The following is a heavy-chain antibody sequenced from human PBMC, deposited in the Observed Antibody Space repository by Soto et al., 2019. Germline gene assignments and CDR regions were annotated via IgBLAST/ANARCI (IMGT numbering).Heavy chain of an antibody. CDR3: ARDLEGDYYFDY. D-gene: IGHD2-21*02. Sequence: PGGSLRLSCAASGFTFSSYGMHWVRQAPGKGLEWVAVIWYDGSNKYYADTVKGRFTISRDNSKNTLYLQMNSLRAEDTAVYYCARDLEGDYYFDYWGQGTLVTVSS. V-gene: IGHV3-33*01. J-gene: IGHJ4*02. CDR1: GFTFSSYG. CDR2: IWYDGSNK.